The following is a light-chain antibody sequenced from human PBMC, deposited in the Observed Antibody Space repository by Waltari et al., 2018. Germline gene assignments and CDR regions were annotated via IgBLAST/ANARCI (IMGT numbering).Light chain of an antibody. Sequence: EIVLTQSPATLSLSPGESATLPCRASQSIGKYLIWYQQKPGQAPRLLIYASSIRATGIPDRFSGSGSGTDFSLTISSLEPEDFAVYYCQKNEALPATFGQGTKVEIK. CDR1: QSIGKY. CDR2: ASS. CDR3: QKNEALPAT. J-gene: IGKJ1*01. V-gene: IGKV3-20*01.